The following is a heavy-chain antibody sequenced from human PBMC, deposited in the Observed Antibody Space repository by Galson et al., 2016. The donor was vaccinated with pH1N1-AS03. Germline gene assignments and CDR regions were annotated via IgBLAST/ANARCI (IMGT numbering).Heavy chain of an antibody. D-gene: IGHD3-22*01. Sequence: ETLSLTCSVSGAPITGGSHYWTWIRQLPGKGLEWIGYIYYSGTTKFNPSLATRVTMSVDRSKSQFSLNLMSVTAADTAVYYRARDGQLWPHYYPLDVWGQGTTVTVSS. CDR2: IYYSGTT. CDR3: ARDGQLWPHYYPLDV. V-gene: IGHV4-61*01. CDR1: GAPITGGSHY. J-gene: IGHJ6*02.